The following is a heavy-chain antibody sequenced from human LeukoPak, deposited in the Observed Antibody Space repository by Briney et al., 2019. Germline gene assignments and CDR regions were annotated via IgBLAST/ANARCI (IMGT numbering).Heavy chain of an antibody. D-gene: IGHD2-2*02. CDR1: GVSISSGGYY. CDR3: ARGASSDIVVVPAAIHYFDY. CDR2: IYHSGST. Sequence: PSETLSLTCTVSGVSISSGGYYWSWIRQPPGKGLEWIGYIYHSGSTYYNPSLKSRVTISVDRSKNQFSLKLSSVTAADTAVYYCARGASSDIVVVPAAIHYFDYWGQGTLVTVSS. V-gene: IGHV4-30-2*01. J-gene: IGHJ4*02.